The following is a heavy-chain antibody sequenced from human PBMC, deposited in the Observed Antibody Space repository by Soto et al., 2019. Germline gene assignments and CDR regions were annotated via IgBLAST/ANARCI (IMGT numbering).Heavy chain of an antibody. CDR3: ARVNIRYDSVFDY. CDR1: GYTFTGYY. V-gene: IGHV1-2*04. Sequence: ASVKVSCKASGYTFTGYYMHWVRQAPGQGLEWMGWINPNSGGTNYAQKFQGWVTMTRDTSISTAYMELSRLRSDDTAVYYCARVNIRYDSVFDYWGQGTLVTVSS. D-gene: IGHD3-22*01. J-gene: IGHJ4*02. CDR2: INPNSGGT.